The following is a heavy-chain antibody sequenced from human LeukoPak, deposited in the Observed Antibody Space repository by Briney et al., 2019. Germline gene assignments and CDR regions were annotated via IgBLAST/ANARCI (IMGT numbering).Heavy chain of an antibody. V-gene: IGHV3-73*01. J-gene: IGHJ3*02. D-gene: IGHD3-3*01. CDR1: GLIFGGSA. CDR2: IRRKGTTYAT. CDR3: SRHIRRFLFGVDIDSLDI. Sequence: GGSLRLSCTASGLIFGGSAIHWVRQASGKGLEWVGQIRRKGTTYATTYAESVKGRFTISRDDAKYTAYLQMNSLKSEDTAVYYCSRHIRRFLFGVDIDSLDIWGQGTMVTVSS.